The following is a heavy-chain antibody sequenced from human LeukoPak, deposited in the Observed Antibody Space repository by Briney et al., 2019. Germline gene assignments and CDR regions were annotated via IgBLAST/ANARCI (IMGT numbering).Heavy chain of an antibody. CDR2: VSAYNGNT. CDR3: ARDAPRWRNAFDF. CDR1: GYTFTSTG. D-gene: IGHD4-23*01. V-gene: IGHV1-18*01. J-gene: IGHJ3*01. Sequence: GASVKVSCKASGYTFTSTGICWVRQAPGQGLEWMGWVSAYNGNTNYAQKFRGSVTMTRDTSTNTAYMELRSLRSDDTAVYSCARDAPRWRNAFDFWGQGTMVTVSS.